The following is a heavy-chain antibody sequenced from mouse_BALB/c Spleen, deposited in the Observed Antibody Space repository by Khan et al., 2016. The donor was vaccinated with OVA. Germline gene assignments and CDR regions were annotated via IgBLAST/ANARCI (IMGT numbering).Heavy chain of an antibody. V-gene: IGHV3-2*02. CDR1: GYSITSDYA. D-gene: IGHD1-1*01. CDR2: ISYSGST. J-gene: IGHJ2*01. Sequence: EVQLQESGPGLVKPSQSLSLTCTVTGYSITSDYAWNWIRQFPGNKLEWMGYISYSGSTAYNPSLKSRISLTRDTSKNQVFLQLNSVTTEDTATYYCESIILYYYGSNFEGYYCDYWGQGTTLTVSS. CDR3: ESIILYYYGSNFEGYYCDY.